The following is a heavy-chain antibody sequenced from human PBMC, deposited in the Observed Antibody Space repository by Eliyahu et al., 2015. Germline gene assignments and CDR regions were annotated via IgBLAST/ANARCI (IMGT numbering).Heavy chain of an antibody. Sequence: LIWYDGSNRYYADSVKGRFTISRDNSDNTLHLEMNSLSADDTAVYYCARVTDSGNAVRRGFDNWGQGTLVTVSP. J-gene: IGHJ4*02. CDR2: IWYDGSNR. V-gene: IGHV3-33*01. D-gene: IGHD3-10*01. CDR3: ARVTDSGNAVRRGFDN.